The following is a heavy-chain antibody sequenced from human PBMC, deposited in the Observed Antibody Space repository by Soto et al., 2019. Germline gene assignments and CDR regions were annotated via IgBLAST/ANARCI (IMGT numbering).Heavy chain of an antibody. V-gene: IGHV5-51*01. Sequence: PGESLKISCKGSGYSCTNNWIGWVRQMPGKGLEWMGIIYPGDSDTRYSPSFQGQVTISADKSISTAYLQWSSLKASDTAMYYCARRSNSQYAMDVWGQGTTFTVSS. CDR3: ARRSNSQYAMDV. CDR1: GYSCTNNW. CDR2: IYPGDSDT. D-gene: IGHD4-4*01. J-gene: IGHJ6*02.